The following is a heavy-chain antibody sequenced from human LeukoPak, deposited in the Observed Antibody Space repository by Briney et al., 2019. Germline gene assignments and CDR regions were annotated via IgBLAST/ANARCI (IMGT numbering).Heavy chain of an antibody. CDR1: GGTFSSYA. Sequence: GASVKVSCKASGGTFSSYAISWVRQAPGQGLEWMGGIIPIFGTANYAQKFQGRVTITADKSTSTAYMELSSLRSEDTAVYYCARGGITGIGTGSAFDIWGQGTMVTVSS. D-gene: IGHD1-20*01. CDR3: ARGGITGIGTGSAFDI. CDR2: IIPIFGTA. J-gene: IGHJ3*02. V-gene: IGHV1-69*06.